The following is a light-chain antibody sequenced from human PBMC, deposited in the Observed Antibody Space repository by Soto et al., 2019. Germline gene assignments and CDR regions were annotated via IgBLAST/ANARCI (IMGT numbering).Light chain of an antibody. J-gene: IGKJ2*01. V-gene: IGKV3-20*01. CDR1: QSVSSSY. CDR2: GAS. CDR3: QQWHSSPYT. Sequence: EIVLTQSPGTLSLSPGERATLSCRASQSVSSSYLAWYQQKPGQAPRLLIYGASSRATGIPDRFSGSGSGTDFTLTISRLEPEDFAVFYCQQWHSSPYTFGQGTKLEIK.